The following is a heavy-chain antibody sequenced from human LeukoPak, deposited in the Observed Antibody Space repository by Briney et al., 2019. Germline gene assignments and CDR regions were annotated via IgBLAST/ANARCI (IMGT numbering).Heavy chain of an antibody. CDR3: ARRGIAAAGTWFDP. CDR2: IYTSGST. V-gene: IGHV4-4*07. J-gene: IGHJ5*02. CDR1: GGSISSYY. Sequence: SETLSLTCTVSGGSISSYYWSWIRQPAGKGLEWIGRIYTSGSTNYNPSLKSRVTMSVDTSKNQFSLKLSSVTAADTAVYYCARRGIAAAGTWFDPWGQGTLVTVSS. D-gene: IGHD6-13*01.